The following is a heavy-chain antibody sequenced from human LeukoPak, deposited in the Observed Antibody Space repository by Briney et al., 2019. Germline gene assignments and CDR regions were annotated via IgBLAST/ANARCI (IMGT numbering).Heavy chain of an antibody. Sequence: GGSLRLSCAASGFTFSSYAMSWVRQAPGKGLEWVSVISGSGGSTYYADSVRGRFTISRDNSKNTLYLQMNSLRAEDTAVYYCAKVVDFWSGYPSSDPWGQGTLVTVSS. CDR3: AKVVDFWSGYPSSDP. D-gene: IGHD3-3*01. J-gene: IGHJ5*02. CDR2: ISGSGGST. V-gene: IGHV3-23*01. CDR1: GFTFSSYA.